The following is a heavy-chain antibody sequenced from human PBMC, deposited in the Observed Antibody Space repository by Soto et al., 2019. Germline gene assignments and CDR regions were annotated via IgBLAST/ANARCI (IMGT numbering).Heavy chain of an antibody. Sequence: SETLSLTCTVSGGSISSYYWSWIRQPPGKGLEWIGYIYYSGSTNYNPSLKSRVTISVDTSKNQFSLKLSSVTAADTAVYYCARPKAPLYSSSWYWFDPWGQGTLVTVSS. CDR3: ARPKAPLYSSSWYWFDP. J-gene: IGHJ5*02. CDR1: GGSISSYY. CDR2: IYYSGST. V-gene: IGHV4-59*08. D-gene: IGHD6-13*01.